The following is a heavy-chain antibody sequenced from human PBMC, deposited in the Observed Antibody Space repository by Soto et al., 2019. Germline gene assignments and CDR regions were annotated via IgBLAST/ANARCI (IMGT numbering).Heavy chain of an antibody. D-gene: IGHD6-19*01. CDR3: ARSRRGAYSSGWYSPSGYYNYGLDV. CDR1: GYSFTTYW. J-gene: IGHJ6*02. Sequence: GESLKISCKASGYSFTTYWIGWVRQMPGKGLEWMGIIYPGDSDTKYSPSLQGQVSIPADTSISTAYLQWTSLKASDTAMYYCARSRRGAYSSGWYSPSGYYNYGLDVRGQGTKVTVSS. V-gene: IGHV5-51*01. CDR2: IYPGDSDT.